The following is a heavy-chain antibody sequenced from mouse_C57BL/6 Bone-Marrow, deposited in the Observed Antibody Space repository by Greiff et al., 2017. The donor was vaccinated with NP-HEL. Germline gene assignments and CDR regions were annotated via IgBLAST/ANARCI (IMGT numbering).Heavy chain of an antibody. CDR3: AYYSRGGAMDY. V-gene: IGHV1-59*01. CDR2: IDPSDSYN. D-gene: IGHD1-1*01. J-gene: IGHJ4*01. Sequence: VQLQQPGAELVRPGTSVKLSCKASGYTFTSYWMHWVKQRPGQGLEWIGVIDPSDSYNNYNQQFKGKATLTVDTSSRKAYMQLSSLTSEDSAVYYCAYYSRGGAMDYWGQGTSVTVSS. CDR1: GYTFTSYW.